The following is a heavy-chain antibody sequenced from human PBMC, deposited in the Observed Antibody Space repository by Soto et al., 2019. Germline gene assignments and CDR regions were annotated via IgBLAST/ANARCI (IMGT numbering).Heavy chain of an antibody. Sequence: EVQLVESGGGLVKPGGSLRLSCAASGFTFSSYSMNWVRQAPGKGLEWVSSISSSSSYIYYADSVKGRFTISRDNAKNPLYLQMNSLRAEDTAVYYCARDPGITGPKGFDPWGQGTLVTVSS. J-gene: IGHJ5*02. D-gene: IGHD1-7*01. CDR3: ARDPGITGPKGFDP. V-gene: IGHV3-21*01. CDR1: GFTFSSYS. CDR2: ISSSSSYI.